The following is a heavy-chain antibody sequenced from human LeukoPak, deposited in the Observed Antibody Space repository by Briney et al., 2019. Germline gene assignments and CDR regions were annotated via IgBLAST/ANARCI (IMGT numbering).Heavy chain of an antibody. CDR1: GGSISSYY. J-gene: IGHJ6*03. V-gene: IGHV4-59*01. CDR3: AREGRFADYYYMDV. CDR2: IYYSGST. Sequence: SETLSLICTVSGGSISSYYWSWIRQPPGKGLEWIGYIYYSGSTNYNPSLKSRVTISVDTSKNQFSLKLSSVTAADTAVYYCAREGRFADYYYMDVWGKGTTVTVSS. D-gene: IGHD3-10*01.